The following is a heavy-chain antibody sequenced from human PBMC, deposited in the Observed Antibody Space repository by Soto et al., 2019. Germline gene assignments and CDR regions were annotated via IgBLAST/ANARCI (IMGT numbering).Heavy chain of an antibody. D-gene: IGHD3-9*01. CDR3: ARGRHILTGYYRDLNYGMDV. CDR2: INHSGST. Sequence: PSETLPLTCAVYGGSFSGYSWPWIRQPPGKGLEWIGEINHSGSTNYNPSLKSRVTISVDTSKNQFSLKLSSVTAADTAVYYCARGRHILTGYYRDLNYGMDVWGQGTTVT. J-gene: IGHJ6*02. CDR1: GGSFSGYS. V-gene: IGHV4-34*01.